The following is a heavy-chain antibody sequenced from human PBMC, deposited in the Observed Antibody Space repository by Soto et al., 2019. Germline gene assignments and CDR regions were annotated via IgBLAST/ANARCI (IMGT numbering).Heavy chain of an antibody. CDR2: ISAYNGNT. V-gene: IGHV1-18*01. CDR1: GYSFTTYG. J-gene: IGHJ6*02. Sequence: QVQLVQSGGEVKKPGXSVKVSCKTSGYSFTTYGISWVRQAPGQGLEWMGWISAYNGNTNYAQKLQDRVTMTTDTSTSTAYMELRSLRSDDTAVYYCAREGPAPYYYYGMDVWGQGSTVTVSS. CDR3: AREGPAPYYYYGMDV.